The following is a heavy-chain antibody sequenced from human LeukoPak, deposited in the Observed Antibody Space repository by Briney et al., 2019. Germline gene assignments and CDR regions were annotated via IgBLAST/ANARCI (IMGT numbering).Heavy chain of an antibody. CDR3: ARDVDYFDY. J-gene: IGHJ4*02. CDR1: GFTFSSYE. CDR2: ISSSGSTI. Sequence: GGSLRLSCAASGFTFSSYEMNWVRQAPGKGLEWVSYISSSGSTIYYADSVKGRFTISRDNAKNSQYLQMNSLRAEDTAVYYCARDVDYFDYWGQGTLVTVSS. V-gene: IGHV3-48*03.